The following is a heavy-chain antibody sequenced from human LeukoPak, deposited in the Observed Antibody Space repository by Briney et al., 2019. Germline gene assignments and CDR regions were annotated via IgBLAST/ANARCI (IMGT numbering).Heavy chain of an antibody. CDR3: ATNPVYYDILTGTIFDY. CDR2: ISYDGSNK. V-gene: IGHV3-30*04. D-gene: IGHD3-9*01. Sequence: GRSLRLSCAASGFTFSSYAMHWVRQAPGKGLELVAVISYDGSNKYYADSVKGRFTIARDNSKYTLYLQMNSLRAEDTAVYYCATNPVYYDILTGTIFDYWGQGTLVTVSS. CDR1: GFTFSSYA. J-gene: IGHJ4*02.